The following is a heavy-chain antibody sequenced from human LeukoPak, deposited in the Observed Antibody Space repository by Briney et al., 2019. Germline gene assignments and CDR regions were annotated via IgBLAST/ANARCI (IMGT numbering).Heavy chain of an antibody. D-gene: IGHD3-3*01. CDR2: ISAYNGNT. CDR3: ARAYYDFWSGYSVFDY. J-gene: IGHJ4*02. V-gene: IGHV1-18*01. CDR1: GYTFTSYG. Sequence: ASVKVSCKASGYTFTSYGISWVRQAPGQGLEWMGWISAYNGNTNYAQKLQGRVTMTTDTSTSTAYMELSSLRSEDTAVYYCARAYYDFWSGYSVFDYWGQGTLVTVSS.